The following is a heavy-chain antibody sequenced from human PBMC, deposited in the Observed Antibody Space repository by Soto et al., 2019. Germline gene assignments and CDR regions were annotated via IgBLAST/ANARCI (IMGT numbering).Heavy chain of an antibody. D-gene: IGHD6-13*01. V-gene: IGHV1-24*01. CDR3: ATGIAAAPHDAFDI. CDR1: GYTLTELS. Sequence: ASVKVSCKVSGYTLTELSMHCVRPAPGKGLEWMGGFDPEDGETIYAQKFQGRVTMTEDTSTDTAYMELSSLRSEDTAVYYCATGIAAAPHDAFDIWGQGTMVTVSS. CDR2: FDPEDGET. J-gene: IGHJ3*02.